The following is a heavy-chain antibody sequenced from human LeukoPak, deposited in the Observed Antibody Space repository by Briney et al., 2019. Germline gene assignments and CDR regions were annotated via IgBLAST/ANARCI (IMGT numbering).Heavy chain of an antibody. D-gene: IGHD5-18*01. V-gene: IGHV1-2*06. J-gene: IGHJ4*02. CDR2: INPNSGGT. Sequence: GASVKVSCKASGYTFTGYYMHWVRQAPGQGLEWMGRINPNSGGTNYAQKFQGRVTMTRDTSISTAYMELSRLRSDDTAVYYCARDIKTGYSYGHKTSLVYWGQGTLVTVSS. CDR1: GYTFTGYY. CDR3: ARDIKTGYSYGHKTSLVY.